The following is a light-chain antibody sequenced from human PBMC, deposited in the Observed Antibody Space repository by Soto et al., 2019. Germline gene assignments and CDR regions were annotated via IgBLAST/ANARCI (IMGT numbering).Light chain of an antibody. J-gene: IGLJ2*01. CDR3: SSYTTSSTVV. CDR1: SSDVGGSDS. Sequence: QSALTQPASVSGSPGQSIIISCSGTSSDVGGSDSVSWYQQHPGKAPKLVIYDVSNRPSGVSYRFSGSKSGNTASLTISGLQAEDEADYYCSSYTTSSTVVFGGGTKVTVL. V-gene: IGLV2-14*01. CDR2: DVS.